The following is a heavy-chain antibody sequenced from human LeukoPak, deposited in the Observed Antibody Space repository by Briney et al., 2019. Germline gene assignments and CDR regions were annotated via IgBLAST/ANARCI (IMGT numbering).Heavy chain of an antibody. CDR1: GFTFSSYA. Sequence: GRFLRLSCAAPGFTFSSYAMHWVRQAPGKGLEWVAVIWYDGSNKYYADSVKGRFTISRDNSKNTLYLQMNSVRAEDTAVYYCARDKLGRGVITATIDYWGQGTLVTVSS. V-gene: IGHV3-33*01. J-gene: IGHJ4*02. CDR3: ARDKLGRGVITATIDY. CDR2: IWYDGSNK. D-gene: IGHD3-10*01.